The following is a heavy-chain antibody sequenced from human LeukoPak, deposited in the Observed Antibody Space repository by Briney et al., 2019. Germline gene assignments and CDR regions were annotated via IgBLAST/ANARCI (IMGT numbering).Heavy chain of an antibody. CDR2: IDPVDSHT. CDR1: GYTFTNNW. CDR3: ARGRGWVDY. D-gene: IGHD6-19*01. J-gene: IGHJ4*02. Sequence: GESLKISCKGSGYTFTNNWIAWVRQMPGRGLEWMGRIDPVDSHTDYNPPFQGHVTISVDKAINTVYLQWGSLEASDSAMYYCARGRGWVDYWGQGALVTVSS. V-gene: IGHV5-10-1*01.